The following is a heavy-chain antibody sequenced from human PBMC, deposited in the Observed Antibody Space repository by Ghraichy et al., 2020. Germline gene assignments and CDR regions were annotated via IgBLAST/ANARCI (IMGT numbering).Heavy chain of an antibody. CDR1: GYSISSGYY. CDR2: IYHSGST. D-gene: IGHD5-18*01. V-gene: IGHV4-38-2*01. CDR3: ARVSPVDTAMAPHPDY. Sequence: SETLSLTCAVSGYSISSGYYWGWIRQPPGKGLEWIGSIYHSGSTYYNPSLKSRVTISVDTSKNQFSLKLSSVTAADTAVYYCARVSPVDTAMAPHPDYWGQGTLVTVSS. J-gene: IGHJ4*02.